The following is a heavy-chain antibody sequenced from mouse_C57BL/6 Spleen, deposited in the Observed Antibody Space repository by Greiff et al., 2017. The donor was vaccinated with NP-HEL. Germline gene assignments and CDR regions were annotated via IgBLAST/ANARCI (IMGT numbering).Heavy chain of an antibody. CDR1: GYTFTSYG. Sequence: VQLQQSGAELARPGASVKLSCKASGYTFTSYGISWVKQRTGQGLEWIGEIYPRSGNTYYNEKFKGKATLTADKSSSTAYMELRSLTSEDSAVYFCARSGYGNYEEDAMDYWGQGTSVTVSS. D-gene: IGHD2-10*02. V-gene: IGHV1-81*01. CDR3: ARSGYGNYEEDAMDY. CDR2: IYPRSGNT. J-gene: IGHJ4*01.